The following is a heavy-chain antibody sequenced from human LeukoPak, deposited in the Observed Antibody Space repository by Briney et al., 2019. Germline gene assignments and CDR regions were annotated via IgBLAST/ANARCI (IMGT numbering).Heavy chain of an antibody. J-gene: IGHJ4*02. Sequence: HPGGSLRLSCAASGFTFSSYSMNWVRQAPGKGLEWVSYISSSSSTIYYADFVKGRFTISRDNVKNSLYLQMNSLRAEDAAVYYCARVRYDSGWYDYWGQGALVTVSS. CDR2: ISSSSSTI. CDR3: ARVRYDSGWYDY. V-gene: IGHV3-48*04. CDR1: GFTFSSYS. D-gene: IGHD6-19*01.